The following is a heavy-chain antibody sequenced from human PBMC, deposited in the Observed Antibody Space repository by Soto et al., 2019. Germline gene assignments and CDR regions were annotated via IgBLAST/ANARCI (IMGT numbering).Heavy chain of an antibody. CDR1: CYTFTSYA. CDR3: ARGYGDDRGKYYYYMDV. D-gene: IGHD3-10*01. J-gene: IGHJ6*03. Sequence: ASVKVSCKASCYTFTSYAINWVRQAPGQGLEWMGWISAYNGDTNYAQKLQGRVTMTTDTSTSTAYMELRSLRSDDTAVYYCARGYGDDRGKYYYYMDVWGKGTTVTVSS. CDR2: ISAYNGDT. V-gene: IGHV1-18*01.